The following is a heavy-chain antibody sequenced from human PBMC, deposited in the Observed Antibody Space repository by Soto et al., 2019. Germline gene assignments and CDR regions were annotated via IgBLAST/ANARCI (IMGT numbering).Heavy chain of an antibody. CDR1: GFTFSSYA. CDR2: ISYDGSNK. V-gene: IGHV3-30-3*01. J-gene: IGHJ4*02. CDR3: ASVAGHDDGSYLALIDY. Sequence: QVQLVESGGGVVQPGRSLRLSCAASGFTFSSYAMHWVRQAPGKGLEWVAVISYDGSNKYYADSVKGRFTISCDNSKNPLHLERNMLRAEDRAVYYCASVAGHDDGSYLALIDYWGPGNLVTGSS. D-gene: IGHD4-17*01.